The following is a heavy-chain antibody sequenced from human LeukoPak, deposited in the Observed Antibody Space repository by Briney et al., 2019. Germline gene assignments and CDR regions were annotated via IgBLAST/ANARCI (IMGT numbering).Heavy chain of an antibody. V-gene: IGHV1-24*01. J-gene: IGHJ4*02. CDR2: FDPEDGET. Sequence: ASVKVSCKVSGYTLTELSMHWVRQAPGKGLEWMGGFDPEDGETIYAQKFQGRVTMTEDTSTDTAYMELSSLRSEDTAVYYCALGGIAAAGIDYWGQGTLVTVSS. CDR1: GYTLTELS. D-gene: IGHD6-13*01. CDR3: ALGGIAAAGIDY.